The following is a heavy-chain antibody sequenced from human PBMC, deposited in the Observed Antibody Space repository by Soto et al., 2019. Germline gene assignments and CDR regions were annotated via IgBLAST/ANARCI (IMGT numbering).Heavy chain of an antibody. CDR2: ISSSSSTI. V-gene: IGHV3-48*02. D-gene: IGHD3-3*01. CDR3: ARDQDLRFLEWLFDY. CDR1: VFTFSSYS. J-gene: IGHJ4*02. Sequence: EVQLVEYAGGLVQPGGSLILSCAASVFTFSSYSMNWVRQAPGKWLEWVSYISSSSSTIYYADSVKGRFTNSRDNAKNSLYLQMNSLRDEDTAVYYCARDQDLRFLEWLFDYWGQGTLVTVSS.